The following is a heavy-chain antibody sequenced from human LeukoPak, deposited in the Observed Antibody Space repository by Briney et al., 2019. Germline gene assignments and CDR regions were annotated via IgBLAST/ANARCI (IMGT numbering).Heavy chain of an antibody. CDR1: GYTFTSYG. CDR3: ARDPMIVVVPALPANWFDP. CDR2: ISAYNGNT. Sequence: GASVKVSCKASGYTFTSYGISWVRQAPGQGLEWMGWISAYNGNTNYAQKLQGRVTMTTDTPTSTAYMELRSLRSDDTAVYYCARDPMIVVVPALPANWFDPWGQGTLVTVSS. J-gene: IGHJ5*02. D-gene: IGHD2-2*01. V-gene: IGHV1-18*01.